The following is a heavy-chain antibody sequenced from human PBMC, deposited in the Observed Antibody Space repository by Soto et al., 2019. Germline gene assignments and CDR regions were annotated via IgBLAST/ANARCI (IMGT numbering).Heavy chain of an antibody. Sequence: SETLSLTCTVSGGSISSSSYYWGWIRQPPGKGLEWIGEINHSGSTNYNPSLKSRVTISVDTSKNQFSLKLSSVTAADTAVYYCARSMGTTVTDYYYYGMDVWGQGTTVTVSS. CDR1: GGSISSSSYY. CDR2: INHSGST. D-gene: IGHD4-17*01. V-gene: IGHV4-39*07. CDR3: ARSMGTTVTDYYYYGMDV. J-gene: IGHJ6*02.